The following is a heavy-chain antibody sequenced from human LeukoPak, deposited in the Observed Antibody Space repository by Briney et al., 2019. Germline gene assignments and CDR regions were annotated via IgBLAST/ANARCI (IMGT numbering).Heavy chain of an antibody. Sequence: GASVKVSCKASGYTFTSYGISWVRQAPGQGLEWMGWISAYNSNTNYAQKFQGRVTITADESTSTAYMELSSLRSEDTAVYYCARDNGAFDIWGQGTMVTVSS. CDR3: ARDNGAFDI. CDR2: ISAYNSNT. J-gene: IGHJ3*02. V-gene: IGHV1-18*01. CDR1: GYTFTSYG.